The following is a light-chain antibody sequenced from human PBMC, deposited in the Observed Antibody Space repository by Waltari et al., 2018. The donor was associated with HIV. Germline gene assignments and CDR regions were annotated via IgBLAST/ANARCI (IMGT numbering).Light chain of an antibody. Sequence: QSALTQPPSASGSPGQSVSISCTGASRNVGAFKYVSWYQQHPGKAPKLLIYDVTKRPSGVPDRFSGSKSGNTASLTVSGLQAEDEAHYYCSSYTTTSTLVVFGTGTKVTVL. CDR3: SSYTTTSTLVV. V-gene: IGLV2-8*01. CDR2: DVT. J-gene: IGLJ1*01. CDR1: SRNVGAFKY.